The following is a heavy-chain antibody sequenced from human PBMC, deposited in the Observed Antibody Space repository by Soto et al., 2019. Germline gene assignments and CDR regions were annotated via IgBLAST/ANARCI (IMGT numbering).Heavy chain of an antibody. CDR1: GFTFSGSA. V-gene: IGHV3-73*01. Sequence: GGSLRLSCAASGFTFSGSAMHWVRQASGKGLEWVGRIRSKANSYRTAYGASVKGRFTISRDDLKNTAYLQMNSLKTEDTAVYYCTRHVYDIVVVPAANYYYGMDVWGQGTTVTVSS. D-gene: IGHD2-2*01. CDR2: IRSKANSYRT. J-gene: IGHJ6*02. CDR3: TRHVYDIVVVPAANYYYGMDV.